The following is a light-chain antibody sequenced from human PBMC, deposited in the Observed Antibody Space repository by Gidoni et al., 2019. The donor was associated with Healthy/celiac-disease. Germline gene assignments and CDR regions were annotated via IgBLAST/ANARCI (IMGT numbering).Light chain of an antibody. CDR1: QSISSW. CDR2: KAS. Sequence: DIQLTQSPSTLSASVGDRVTITCRARQSISSWLAWYQQKPGKAPKLLSYKASSLESGVPSRFSCSGSGTEFTLTISSLQPDDFATYYCQQYNSYAYTFGQGTKLEIK. V-gene: IGKV1-5*03. CDR3: QQYNSYAYT. J-gene: IGKJ2*01.